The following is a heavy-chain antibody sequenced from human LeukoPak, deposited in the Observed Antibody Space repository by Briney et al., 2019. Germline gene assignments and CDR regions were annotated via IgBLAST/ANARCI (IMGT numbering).Heavy chain of an antibody. CDR2: ISYDGSNK. V-gene: IGHV3-30-3*01. J-gene: IGHJ4*02. CDR3: AREYSSGWYIVDY. CDR1: GFTFSSYA. Sequence: GGSLRLSCAASGFTFSSYAMHWVRQAPGKGLEWVAVISYDGSNKYYADSVKGRFTISRDNSKNTLYLQMDSLRAEDTAVYYCAREYSSGWYIVDYWGQGTLVTVSS. D-gene: IGHD6-19*01.